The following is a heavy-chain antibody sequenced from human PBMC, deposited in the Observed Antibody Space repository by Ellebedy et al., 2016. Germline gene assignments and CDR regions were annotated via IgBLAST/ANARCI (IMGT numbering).Heavy chain of an antibody. Sequence: GESLKISXKGSGYSFTSYWISWVRQMPGKGLEWMGRIDPSDSYTNYSPSFQGHVTISADKSISTAYLQWSSLKASDTAMYYCARSSGYSYDHFDYWGQGTLVTVSS. J-gene: IGHJ4*02. CDR2: IDPSDSYT. CDR3: ARSSGYSYDHFDY. D-gene: IGHD5-18*01. CDR1: GYSFTSYW. V-gene: IGHV5-10-1*01.